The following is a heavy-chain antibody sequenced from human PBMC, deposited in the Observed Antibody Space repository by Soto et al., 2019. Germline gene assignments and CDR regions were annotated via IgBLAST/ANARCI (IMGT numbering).Heavy chain of an antibody. CDR1: GGSFSGYY. CDR3: ARGYPRSIFSTALGISYWFDA. J-gene: IGHJ5*02. Sequence: QVQLQQWGAGLLRPSETLSLTCAVYGGSFSGYYWSWIRQSPGKGLEWIAEINHRGTTNHNPSLKSRVTLTVDTSKNQFSLRLKSVSAADTALYYCARGYPRSIFSTALGISYWFDAWGQGTVVTVS. D-gene: IGHD3-3*02. V-gene: IGHV4-34*01. CDR2: INHRGTT.